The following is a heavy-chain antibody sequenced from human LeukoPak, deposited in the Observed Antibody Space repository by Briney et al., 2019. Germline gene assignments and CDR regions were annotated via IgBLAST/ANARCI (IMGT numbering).Heavy chain of an antibody. V-gene: IGHV3-48*01. Sequence: TGGSLRLSCAASRFTFSIFAMNWVRLAPGKGLEWLSYISSSSSTIYYADSVKGRFTISRDNAKNSLYLQLNSLRPEDTGLYYCARDRGGWPDYWGQGTLVTVSS. J-gene: IGHJ4*02. CDR1: RFTFSIFA. CDR3: ARDRGGWPDY. CDR2: ISSSSSTI. D-gene: IGHD6-19*01.